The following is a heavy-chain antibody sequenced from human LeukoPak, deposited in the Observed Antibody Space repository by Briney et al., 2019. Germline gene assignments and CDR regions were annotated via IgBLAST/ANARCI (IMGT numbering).Heavy chain of an antibody. D-gene: IGHD3-10*01. J-gene: IGHJ4*02. CDR2: IRGNGGAS. Sequence: GALRLSCAASGFTFNSYAMGWVRQAPGKGLEWVSVIRGNGGASYYPDSVEGRFTISRDNSKNTLYLQMTSLRAEDTAVYYCAREPTGAFDYWGQGALVTVSS. V-gene: IGHV3-23*01. CDR1: GFTFNSYA. CDR3: AREPTGAFDY.